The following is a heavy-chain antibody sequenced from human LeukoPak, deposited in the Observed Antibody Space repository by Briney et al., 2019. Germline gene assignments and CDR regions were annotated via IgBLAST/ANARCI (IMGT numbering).Heavy chain of an antibody. CDR3: ARVGIAAAEGPWFDP. CDR1: GGTFSSYA. Sequence: SVKVSCKASGGTFSSYAISWVRQAPGQGLEWMGRIIPILGIANYAQKFQGRVTITADKSTSTAYMELSSLRSEDTAVYYCARVGIAAAEGPWFDPWGQGTLVTVSS. J-gene: IGHJ5*02. CDR2: IIPILGIA. V-gene: IGHV1-69*04. D-gene: IGHD6-13*01.